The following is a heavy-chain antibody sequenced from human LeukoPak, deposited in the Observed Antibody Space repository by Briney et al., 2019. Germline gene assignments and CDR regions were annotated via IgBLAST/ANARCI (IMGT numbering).Heavy chain of an antibody. Sequence: SETLSLTCAVYGGSFSGYYWSWIRQPPGKGLEWIGEINHSGSTNYNPSLKSRVTISVDTSKNQFSLKLSSVTAADTAVYYCAGLKIFPGIAAAGDYYGMAVWGKGPTVPVSS. D-gene: IGHD6-13*01. J-gene: IGHJ6*04. CDR3: AGLKIFPGIAAAGDYYGMAV. V-gene: IGHV4-34*01. CDR2: INHSGST. CDR1: GGSFSGYY.